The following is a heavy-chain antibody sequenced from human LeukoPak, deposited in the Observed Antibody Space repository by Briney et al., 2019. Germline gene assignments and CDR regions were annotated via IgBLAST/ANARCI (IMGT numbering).Heavy chain of an antibody. J-gene: IGHJ4*02. CDR3: ARTPSVYCSGGNCYPGHFDY. V-gene: IGHV4-39*07. CDR1: CGYISSSSYY. D-gene: IGHD2-15*01. CDR2: IYYSGST. Sequence: PSDTLSLTCTVSCGYISSSSYYWRWIRQPPVKGLEWFGRIYYSGSTYYNPSLKSRVTISVDTSKNQFSLKLSSVTAADTAVYYCARTPSVYCSGGNCYPGHFDYWGQGTLVTVSS.